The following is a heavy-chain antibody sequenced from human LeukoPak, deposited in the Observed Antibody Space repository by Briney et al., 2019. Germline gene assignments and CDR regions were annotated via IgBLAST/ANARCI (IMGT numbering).Heavy chain of an antibody. D-gene: IGHD3-22*01. CDR1: GFTFSGSA. Sequence: QTGGSLRLSCAASGFTFSGSAMHWVRQASGKGLEWVGRIRSKANSYATAYAASVKGRFTISRDDSKNTAYLQMNSLRAEDTAVYYCAKGYYYDSSGPVDYWGQGTLVTVSS. CDR3: AKGYYYDSSGPVDY. CDR2: IRSKANSYAT. J-gene: IGHJ4*02. V-gene: IGHV3-73*01.